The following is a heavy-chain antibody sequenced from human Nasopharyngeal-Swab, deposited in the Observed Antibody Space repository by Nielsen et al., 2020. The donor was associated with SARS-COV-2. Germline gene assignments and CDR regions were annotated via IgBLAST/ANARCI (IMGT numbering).Heavy chain of an antibody. CDR3: ARGKSYDPYYYYYYMDV. J-gene: IGHJ6*03. CDR2: IIPIFGTA. V-gene: IGHV1-69*13. CDR1: GYTFTSYA. D-gene: IGHD5-12*01. Sequence: SVKVSCKASGYTFTSYAISWVRQAPGQGLEWMGGIIPIFGTANYAQKFQGRVTITADESTSTAYMELSSLRSEDTAVYYCARGKSYDPYYYYYYMDVWGKGTTVTVSS.